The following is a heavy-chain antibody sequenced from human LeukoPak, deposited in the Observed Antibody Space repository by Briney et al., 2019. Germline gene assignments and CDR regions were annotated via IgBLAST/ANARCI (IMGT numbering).Heavy chain of an antibody. J-gene: IGHJ6*03. CDR3: ARVVLMVYAMEGNVGYYMDV. V-gene: IGHV4-30-2*01. CDR2: IYHSGST. D-gene: IGHD2-8*01. CDR1: GGSISSGGYY. Sequence: PSETLSLTCTVSGGSISSGGYYWSWIRQPPGKGLEWIGYIYHSGSTYYNPSLKSRVTISVDRSKNQFSLKLSSVTAADTAVYHRARVVLMVYAMEGNVGYYMDVWGKGTTVTVSS.